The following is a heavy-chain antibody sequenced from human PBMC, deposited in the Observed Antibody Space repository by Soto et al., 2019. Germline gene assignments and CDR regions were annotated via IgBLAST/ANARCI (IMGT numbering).Heavy chain of an antibody. D-gene: IGHD1-26*01. V-gene: IGHV4-39*01. CDR2: IYYSGST. CDR3: APGSYSDY. J-gene: IGHJ4*02. Sequence: QLQLQESGPGLVKPSETLSLTGTVSGGSISSSSYYWRWIRQPPGKGLEWIGSIYYSGSTYYNPSLKSRVTISVDTSKNQFSLKLSSVTAADTAVYYCAPGSYSDYWGQGTLVTVSS. CDR1: GGSISSSSYY.